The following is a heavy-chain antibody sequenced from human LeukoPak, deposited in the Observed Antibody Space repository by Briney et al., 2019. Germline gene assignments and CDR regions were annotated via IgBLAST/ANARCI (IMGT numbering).Heavy chain of an antibody. CDR3: ARDLTAGLDY. Sequence: KPSETLSLTCAVYGGSFSGYYWSWMRQPPGEGLEWIGDINQSGSTTYNASLKSRVTILVDTSKNQFSLELTSVTAADTAVYYCARDLTAGLDYWGQGTLVTVSS. CDR1: GGSFSGYY. V-gene: IGHV4-34*01. J-gene: IGHJ4*02. D-gene: IGHD2-21*02. CDR2: INQSGST.